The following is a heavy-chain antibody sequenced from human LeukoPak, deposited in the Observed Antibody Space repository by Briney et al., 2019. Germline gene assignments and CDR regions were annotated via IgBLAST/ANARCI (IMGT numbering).Heavy chain of an antibody. CDR3: VKSNGYGLIDI. Sequence: SETLSLTCAVYGGSFSGYYWGWVRQPPGKALEWIGNIFHSGSTYYSPSLKSRVTISLDTSRNQFSLKLNSVTAADTAVYYCVKSNGYGLIDIWGQGTMVTVSS. J-gene: IGHJ3*02. D-gene: IGHD3-22*01. CDR2: IFHSGST. CDR1: GGSFSGYY. V-gene: IGHV4-34*12.